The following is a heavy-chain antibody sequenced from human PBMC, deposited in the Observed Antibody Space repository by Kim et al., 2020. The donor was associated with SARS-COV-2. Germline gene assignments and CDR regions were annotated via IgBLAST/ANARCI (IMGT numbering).Heavy chain of an antibody. D-gene: IGHD3-16*01. CDR3: ARDTRQSNYDYVSMDV. V-gene: IGHV1-46*01. CDR1: GYTFTSYY. J-gene: IGHJ6*02. CDR2: INPSGGST. Sequence: ASVKVSCKASGYTFTSYYMHWVRQAPGQGLEWMGIINPSGGSTSYAQKFQGRVTMTRDTSTSTVYMELSSLRSEDTAVYYCARDTRQSNYDYVSMDVWGQGTTVTVSS.